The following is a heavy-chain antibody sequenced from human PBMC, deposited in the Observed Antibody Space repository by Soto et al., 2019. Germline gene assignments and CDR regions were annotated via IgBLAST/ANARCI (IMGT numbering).Heavy chain of an antibody. CDR3: AKRDRTRVVPAAIAYYYYYMDV. V-gene: IGHV3-23*01. CDR1: GFTFSSYA. D-gene: IGHD2-2*01. Sequence: GGSLRLSCAASGFTFSSYAMSWVRQAPGKGLEWVSAISGSGGSTYYADSVKGRFTISRDNSKNTLYLQMNSLRAGDTAVYYCAKRDRTRVVPAAIAYYYYYMDVWGKGTTVTV. J-gene: IGHJ6*03. CDR2: ISGSGGST.